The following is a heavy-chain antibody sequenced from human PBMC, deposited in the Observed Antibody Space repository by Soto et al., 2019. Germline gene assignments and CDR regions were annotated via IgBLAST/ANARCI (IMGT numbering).Heavy chain of an antibody. J-gene: IGHJ4*02. CDR2: ISSSSSYI. Sequence: EVQLVESGGGLVKPGGSLRLSCAASGFTFSSYSMNWVRQAPGKGLEWVSSISSSSSYIYYADSVEGRFTISRDNAKNSLYLQMNSLRAEDTAVYYCARVLAAAGHFDYWGQGTLVTVSS. D-gene: IGHD6-13*01. CDR3: ARVLAAAGHFDY. V-gene: IGHV3-21*01. CDR1: GFTFSSYS.